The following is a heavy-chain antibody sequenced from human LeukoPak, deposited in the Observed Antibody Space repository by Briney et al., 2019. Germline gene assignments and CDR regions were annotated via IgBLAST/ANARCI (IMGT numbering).Heavy chain of an antibody. V-gene: IGHV3-30*01. CDR3: ARDSTYYYDSGSSGPHYFDN. Sequence: GKSLRLSCAASGFTFSNYAMQWVRQAPGEGLEWVSLISSGGTYEYYADSVKGRFTISRDNSKNTLYLQLNSLRAEDTAVYYCARDSTYYYDSGSSGPHYFDNWGQGTLVTVSS. D-gene: IGHD3-10*01. CDR1: GFTFSNYA. CDR2: ISSGGTYE. J-gene: IGHJ4*02.